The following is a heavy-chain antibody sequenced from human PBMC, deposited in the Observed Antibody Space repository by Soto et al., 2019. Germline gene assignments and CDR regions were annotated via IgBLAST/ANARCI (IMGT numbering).Heavy chain of an antibody. CDR3: ARDSFPTTTKGLGVYLYYGVDV. V-gene: IGHV3-30-3*01. CDR2: ISYDGSNK. CDR1: GFSLSSYA. Sequence: QVQLVESGGGVVQSGRSLRLSCAASGFSLSSYAMHWVRQAPGKGLEWVAVISYDGSNKYYADSVKGRFTISRDNSKNTLFLQMNSLRAEDTAGFYCARDSFPTTTKGLGVYLYYGVDVWAQGSTVTVSS. D-gene: IGHD3-3*01. J-gene: IGHJ6*02.